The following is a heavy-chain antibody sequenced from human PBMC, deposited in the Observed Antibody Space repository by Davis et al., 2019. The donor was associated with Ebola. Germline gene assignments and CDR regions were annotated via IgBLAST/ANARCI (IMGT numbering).Heavy chain of an antibody. CDR3: ARAGYSSSWYLGYFDL. CDR2: ISSSSTYI. V-gene: IGHV3-21*01. CDR1: GFTFGSYS. Sequence: PGGSLRLSCAASGFTFGSYSMNWVRQAPGKGLEWVSSISSSSTYIYYADSVKGRFTISRDNAKNSLYLQMNSLRAEDTAVYYCARAGYSSSWYLGYFDLWGRGTLVTVSS. D-gene: IGHD6-13*01. J-gene: IGHJ2*01.